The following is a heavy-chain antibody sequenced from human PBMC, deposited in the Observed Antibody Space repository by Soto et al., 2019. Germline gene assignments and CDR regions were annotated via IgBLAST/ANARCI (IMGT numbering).Heavy chain of an antibody. V-gene: IGHV1-18*01. CDR1: GYTFTSYG. CDR3: ARDWGGVGTLTYPRYGMDV. CDR2: ISAYNGNT. Sequence: QVQLVQSGAEVKKPGASVKVSCKASGYTFTSYGISWVRQAPGQGLEWMGWISAYNGNTNYAQKLQGRATMTTDTSTSTAYMELRSLRSDDTAVYYCARDWGGVGTLTYPRYGMDVWGQGTTVTVSS. J-gene: IGHJ6*02. D-gene: IGHD3-16*01.